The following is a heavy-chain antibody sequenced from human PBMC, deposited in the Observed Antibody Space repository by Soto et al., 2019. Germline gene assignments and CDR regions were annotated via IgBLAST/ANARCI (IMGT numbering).Heavy chain of an antibody. Sequence: PGAALTLSCVPSGVIHRSFGMSSVRQAPGKGLEWVSGFRGTSDTTYYADSVKGRFSISKDNSRNMLYLQLNSLRVEDTAIYYCAKDHSNFGLGPWGQGTLVTVSS. CDR1: GVIHRSFG. CDR2: FRGTSDTT. D-gene: IGHD4-4*01. CDR3: AKDHSNFGLGP. V-gene: IGHV3-23*01. J-gene: IGHJ5*02.